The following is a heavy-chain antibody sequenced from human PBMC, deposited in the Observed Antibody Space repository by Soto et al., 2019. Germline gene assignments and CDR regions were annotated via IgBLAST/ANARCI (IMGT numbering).Heavy chain of an antibody. CDR1: GSTFSSYA. V-gene: IGHV1-69*13. CDR2: IIPIFGTA. CDR3: ARGNADRLGVMYV. D-gene: IGHD1-1*01. Sequence: SSVKVSCKASGSTFSSYAISWVRQAPGQGLEWMGGIIPIFGTANYAQKFQGRVTITADESTSTAYMELSSLRSEDTAVYYCARGNADRLGVMYVWGQGATVTVSS. J-gene: IGHJ6*02.